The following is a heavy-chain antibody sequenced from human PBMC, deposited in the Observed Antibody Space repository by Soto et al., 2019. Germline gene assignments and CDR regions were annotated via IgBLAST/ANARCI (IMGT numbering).Heavy chain of an antibody. CDR2: ISYDGSNK. CDR3: AKGRVTALGDPTTNRENYFDY. CDR1: GFTFSSYG. D-gene: IGHD2-21*02. V-gene: IGHV3-30*18. J-gene: IGHJ4*02. Sequence: GGSLRLSCAASGFTFSSYGMHWVRQAPGKGLEWVAVISYDGSNKYYADSVKGRFTISRDNSKNTLYLQMNSLRAEDTAVYYCAKGRVTALGDPTTNRENYFDYWGQGTLVTVSS.